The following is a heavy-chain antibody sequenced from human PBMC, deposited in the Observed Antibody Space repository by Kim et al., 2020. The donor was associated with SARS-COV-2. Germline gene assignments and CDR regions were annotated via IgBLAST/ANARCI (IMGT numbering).Heavy chain of an antibody. CDR1: GGSISSSSYY. D-gene: IGHD3-10*01. CDR3: ARHAESGGDWFDP. CDR2: IYYSGST. V-gene: IGHV4-39*01. J-gene: IGHJ5*02. Sequence: SETLSLTCTVSGGSISSSSYYWGWIRQPPGKGLEWIGSIYYSGSTYYNPSLKSRVTISVDTSKNQFSLKLSSVTAADTAVYYCARHAESGGDWFDPWGQGTLVTVSS.